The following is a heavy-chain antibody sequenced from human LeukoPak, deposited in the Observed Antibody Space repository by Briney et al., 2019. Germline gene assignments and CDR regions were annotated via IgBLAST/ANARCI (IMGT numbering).Heavy chain of an antibody. V-gene: IGHV3-21*01. CDR3: AREATYYYDSSGSRGAFDI. J-gene: IGHJ3*02. D-gene: IGHD3-22*01. CDR1: GFTFSSYS. Sequence: GGSLRLSCAASGFTFSSYSMHWVRQAPGKGLEWVSSISSSSSYIYYADSVKGRFTISRDNAKNSLYLQMNSLRAEDTAVYYCAREATYYYDSSGSRGAFDIWGQGTMVTVSS. CDR2: ISSSSSYI.